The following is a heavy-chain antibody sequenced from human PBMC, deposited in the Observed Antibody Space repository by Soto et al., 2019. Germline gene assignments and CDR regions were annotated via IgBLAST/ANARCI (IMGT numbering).Heavy chain of an antibody. CDR2: ISGSGGST. Sequence: GGSLRLSCAASGFTFSSYAMSWVRQAPGKGLEWVSAISGSGGSTYYADSVKGRFTIPRDNSKNTLYLQMNSLRAEDTAVYYCARGTGTTVGNYFDYWGQGTLVTVSS. J-gene: IGHJ4*02. V-gene: IGHV3-23*01. CDR1: GFTFSSYA. CDR3: ARGTGTTVGNYFDY. D-gene: IGHD1-7*01.